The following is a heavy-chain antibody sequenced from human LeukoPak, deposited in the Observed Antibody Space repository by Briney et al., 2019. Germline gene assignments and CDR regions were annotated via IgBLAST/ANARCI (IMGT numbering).Heavy chain of an antibody. CDR1: GFTFSSHS. Sequence: GGSLRLSCAASGFTFSSHSMNWVRQAPGKGLEWVSSISSSSSYIYYADSVKGRFTISRDNAKNSLYLQMNSLRAEDTAVYSCARDFNGSGWYRFGVDVWGQGTTVTVSS. D-gene: IGHD6-19*01. J-gene: IGHJ6*02. CDR3: ARDFNGSGWYRFGVDV. V-gene: IGHV3-21*01. CDR2: ISSSSSYI.